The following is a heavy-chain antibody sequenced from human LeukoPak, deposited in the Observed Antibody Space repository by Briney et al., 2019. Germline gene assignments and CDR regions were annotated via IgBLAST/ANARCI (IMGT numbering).Heavy chain of an antibody. CDR2: IIPIFGTA. J-gene: IGHJ4*02. Sequence: GASVKVSCKASGYTFTSYYMHWVRRAPGQGLEWMGGIIPIFGTANYAQKFQGRVTITADESTSTAYMELSSLRSEDTAVYYCARGDIAAAGTSVFDYWGQGTLVTVSS. V-gene: IGHV1-69*13. D-gene: IGHD6-13*01. CDR1: GYTFTSYY. CDR3: ARGDIAAAGTSVFDY.